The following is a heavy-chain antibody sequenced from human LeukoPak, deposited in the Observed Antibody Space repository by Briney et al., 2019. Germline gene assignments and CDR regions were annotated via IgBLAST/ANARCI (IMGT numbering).Heavy chain of an antibody. D-gene: IGHD1-26*01. CDR1: GFSFSDYY. J-gene: IGHJ4*02. CDR2: ISGSSTYT. Sequence: PGGSLRLSCAASGFSFSDYYMSWIRQTPGKGLEWVSYISGSSTYTKYADSVKGRFTISRDNAKNSLYLQVNSLRAEDTAVYYCARHPRYSGSSGDYWGQGTLVTVSS. CDR3: ARHPRYSGSSGDY. V-gene: IGHV3-11*03.